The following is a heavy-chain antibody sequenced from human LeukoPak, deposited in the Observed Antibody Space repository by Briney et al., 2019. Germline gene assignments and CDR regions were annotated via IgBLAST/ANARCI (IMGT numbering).Heavy chain of an antibody. V-gene: IGHV3-74*01. D-gene: IGHD2/OR15-2a*01. Sequence: GGSLRLSCAASGNYWMHWVRQAPGKGLVWVSHINSDGSWTSYADSVKGRFTISKDNAKNTVYLQMNNLRAGDTAVYYCVSFYETDWGRGTLVTVSS. CDR1: GNYW. J-gene: IGHJ4*02. CDR3: VSFYETD. CDR2: INSDGSWT.